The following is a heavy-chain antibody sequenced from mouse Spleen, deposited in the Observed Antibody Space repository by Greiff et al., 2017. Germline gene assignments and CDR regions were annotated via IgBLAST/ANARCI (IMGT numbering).Heavy chain of an antibody. D-gene: IGHD5-5*01. V-gene: IGHV1-55*01. J-gene: IGHJ4*01. CDR2: IYPGSGST. CDR3: ARKDYPHYYAMDY. Sequence: VQLQQPGAELVKPGASVKMSCKASGYTFTSYWITWVKQRPGQGLEWIGDIYPGSGSTNYNEKFKSKATLTVDTSSSTAYMQLSSLTSEDSAVYYCARKDYPHYYAMDYWGQGTSVTVSS. CDR1: GYTFTSYW.